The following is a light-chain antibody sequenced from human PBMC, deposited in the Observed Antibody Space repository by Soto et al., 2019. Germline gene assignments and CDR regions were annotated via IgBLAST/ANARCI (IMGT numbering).Light chain of an antibody. J-gene: IGKJ4*01. V-gene: IGKV3-20*01. CDR2: GAS. Sequence: EIVLTQSPGTLSLSPGERATLSCRASQSVSRSYLAWYQQKPGQAPRRPIYGASSRATGIPDRFSGSGSGTDFTLTISRLEPEDFAVYYCQQYGSSPVLTFGGGTKVDIK. CDR1: QSVSRSY. CDR3: QQYGSSPVLT.